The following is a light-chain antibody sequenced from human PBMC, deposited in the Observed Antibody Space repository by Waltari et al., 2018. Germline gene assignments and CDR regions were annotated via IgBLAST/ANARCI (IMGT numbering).Light chain of an antibody. CDR3: QQYNNWGGS. J-gene: IGKJ2*04. CDR2: GAS. CDR1: QSVSSN. Sequence: EIVMTQSPATLSVSPGERATLSRRASQSVSSNLAWYQQKPGQAPRLLIYGASTRATGIPARFSGSGSGTEFTLNISSLQSEDFAVYYCQQYNNWGGSFGQGTKLEIK. V-gene: IGKV3-15*01.